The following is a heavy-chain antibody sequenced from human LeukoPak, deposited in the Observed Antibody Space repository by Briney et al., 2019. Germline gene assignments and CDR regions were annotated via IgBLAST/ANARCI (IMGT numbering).Heavy chain of an antibody. CDR1: GGSISSYY. CDR3: ARDKPDDAFDI. V-gene: IGHV4-4*07. Sequence: PSETLSLTCTVSGGSISSYYWSWIRQPAGKGLEWVGRIYTTGSTNYNPSLKSRVTMSVDTSTNQFSLKLSSVTAADTAVYYCARDKPDDAFDIWGQGTMVTVSS. CDR2: IYTTGST. J-gene: IGHJ3*02. D-gene: IGHD1-14*01.